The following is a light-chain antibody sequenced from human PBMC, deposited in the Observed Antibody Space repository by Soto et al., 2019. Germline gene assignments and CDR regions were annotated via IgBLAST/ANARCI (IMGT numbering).Light chain of an antibody. CDR2: EVS. CDR1: SSDVGASNY. CDR3: TSYTTATTWV. J-gene: IGLJ3*02. V-gene: IGLV2-14*01. Sequence: QSALNQPASVSGSPGQSITISCTGTSSDVGASNYVSWYQQHPGKAPKLMISEVSNRPSGVSTRFSGSKSGNTASLTISGLQAEDEADYYCTSYTTATTWVFGGGTKLTVL.